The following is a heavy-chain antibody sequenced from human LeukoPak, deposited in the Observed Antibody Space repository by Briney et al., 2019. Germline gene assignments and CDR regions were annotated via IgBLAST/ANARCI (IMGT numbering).Heavy chain of an antibody. CDR2: IYYSGST. V-gene: IGHV4-61*08. CDR1: GGSISSGDYY. D-gene: IGHD1-20*01. CDR3: ARVVTGKVAWFDP. Sequence: SQTLSLTCTVSGGSISSGDYYWSWIRQPPGKGLEWIGYIYYSGSTNYNPSLKSRVTISVDTSKNQFSLKLSSVTAADTAVYYCARVVTGKVAWFDPWGQGTLVTVSS. J-gene: IGHJ5*02.